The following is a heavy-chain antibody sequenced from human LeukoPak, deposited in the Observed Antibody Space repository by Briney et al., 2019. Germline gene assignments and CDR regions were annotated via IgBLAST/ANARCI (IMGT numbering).Heavy chain of an antibody. CDR3: ASINNNLYSSGWYFDY. V-gene: IGHV4-4*09. CDR1: GGSISSYY. CDR2: IYTSGST. Sequence: PSETLSLTCTVSGGSISSYYWSWIRQPPGKGLEWIGYIYTSGSTNNNPSLKSRVTISVDTSKNQFSLKLSSVTAADTAVYYCASINNNLYSSGWYFDYWGQGTLVTVSS. J-gene: IGHJ4*02. D-gene: IGHD6-19*01.